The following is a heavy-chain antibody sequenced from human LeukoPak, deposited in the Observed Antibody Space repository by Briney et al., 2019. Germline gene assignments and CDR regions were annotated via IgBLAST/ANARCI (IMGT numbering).Heavy chain of an antibody. CDR2: IHYTGST. D-gene: IGHD3-10*01. J-gene: IGHJ5*02. CDR3: ARRGYYGSGNDFRFDP. Sequence: SVTLSLTCTVSGGSMSSYYWSWIRQSPEKGLECIGYIHYTGSTNYNPSLKSRVTISVETSKNQFSLKLKSVTAADTAVYYCARRGYYGSGNDFRFDPWGQGTLVTVSS. CDR1: GGSMSSYY. V-gene: IGHV4-59*01.